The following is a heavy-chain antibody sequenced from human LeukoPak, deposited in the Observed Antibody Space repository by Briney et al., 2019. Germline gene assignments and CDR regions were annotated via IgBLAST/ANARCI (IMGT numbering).Heavy chain of an antibody. V-gene: IGHV5-51*01. D-gene: IGHD3-10*01. CDR2: IYPGDSDT. CDR1: EYSFPSHW. CDR3: ARGGSGSYYMFLFDF. Sequence: GESLKISCKASEYSFPSHWIGWVRQMPGKGLEWMGIIYPGDSDTTYSPSFQGQVTVSADKSISTTYLQWRCLNASHSAMYYCARGGSGSYYMFLFDFWGQGTLVTVSS. J-gene: IGHJ4*02.